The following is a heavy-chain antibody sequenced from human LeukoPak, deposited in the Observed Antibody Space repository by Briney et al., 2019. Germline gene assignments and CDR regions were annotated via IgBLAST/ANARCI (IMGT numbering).Heavy chain of an antibody. CDR2: ISAYNGNT. D-gene: IGHD6-13*01. Sequence: GASVKVSWKASGYTFTSYGISWVRQAPGQGLEWMGWISAYNGNTNYAQKLQGRVTMTTDTSTSTAYMELRSLRSDDTAVYYCAREDSSSWPYYYYYYGMDVWGQGTTVTVSS. J-gene: IGHJ6*02. V-gene: IGHV1-18*01. CDR1: GYTFTSYG. CDR3: AREDSSSWPYYYYYYGMDV.